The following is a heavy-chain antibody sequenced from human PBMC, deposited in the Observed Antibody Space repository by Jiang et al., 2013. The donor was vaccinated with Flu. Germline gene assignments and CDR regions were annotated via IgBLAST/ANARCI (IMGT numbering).Heavy chain of an antibody. CDR3: ARVGGYCSSTSCDPDWFDP. CDR1: GSISSYY. CDR2: SITVGAP. D-gene: IGHD2-2*01. J-gene: IGHJ5*02. V-gene: IGHV4-59*01. Sequence: GSISSYYWSWIRQPQGRDWSGLGISITVGAPTYNPSLKSRVTISVDTSKNQFSLKLSSVTAADTAVYYCARVGGYCSSTSCDPDWFDPWGQGTLVTVSS.